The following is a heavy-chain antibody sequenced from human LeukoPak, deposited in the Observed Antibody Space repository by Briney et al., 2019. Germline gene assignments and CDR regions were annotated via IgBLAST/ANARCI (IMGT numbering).Heavy chain of an antibody. J-gene: IGHJ4*02. CDR2: INAGNGNT. D-gene: IGHD3-22*01. CDR1: GYTFTSYA. Sequence: ASVTVSCKASGYTFTSYAIHWVRQAPGQRLEWMGWINAGNGNTKYSQEFQGRVTITRDTSASTAYMELSSPRSEDTAVYYCARDYYDSSGYYFPSYFDYWGQGTLVTVSS. CDR3: ARDYYDSSGYYFPSYFDY. V-gene: IGHV1-3*01.